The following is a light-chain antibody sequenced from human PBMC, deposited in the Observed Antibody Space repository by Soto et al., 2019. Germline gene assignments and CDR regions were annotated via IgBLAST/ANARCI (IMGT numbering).Light chain of an antibody. CDR1: QGISSA. CDR2: GAS. J-gene: IGKJ4*01. Sequence: AIQLTQSPSSLSASVGDRVTITCRASQGISSALAWYQQKPGKAPKLQIYGASSLESGVPSRFSGSGSGTDFTLTISSLQPEDFATYYCQQFNSYPRALTFGGGTKVDIK. CDR3: QQFNSYPRALT. V-gene: IGKV1-13*02.